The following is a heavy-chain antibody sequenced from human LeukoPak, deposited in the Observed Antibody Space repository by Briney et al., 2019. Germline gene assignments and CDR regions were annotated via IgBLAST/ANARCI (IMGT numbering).Heavy chain of an antibody. Sequence: PGGSLRLSCAASGFIVNSYAMSWVRQAPGKGLAWVSLIYSDGVTQYADSVKGRFTISRDNAKNSLYLQMNSLRAEDTAVYYCAKGDPRSFGVKFWGQGTPGPVPS. CDR3: AKGDPRSFGVKF. CDR1: GFIVNSYA. CDR2: IYSDGVT. V-gene: IGHV3-66*01. J-gene: IGHJ6*02. D-gene: IGHD3-10*01.